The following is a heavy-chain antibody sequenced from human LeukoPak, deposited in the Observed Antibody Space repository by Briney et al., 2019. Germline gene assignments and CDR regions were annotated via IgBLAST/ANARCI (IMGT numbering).Heavy chain of an antibody. D-gene: IGHD3-22*01. CDR1: GGPVSSPGYY. CDR2: IYYSGST. J-gene: IGHJ3*02. Sequence: PSETLSLTCTVSGGPVSSPGYYWTWIRQYPGKGLEWIGYIYYSGSTYYNPSLKGRITISLDTSKNQFSLKLNSVTAADTAVYFCARDHSDNDDSYNLFDIWGQGTMVTVSS. CDR3: ARDHSDNDDSYNLFDI. V-gene: IGHV4-31*03.